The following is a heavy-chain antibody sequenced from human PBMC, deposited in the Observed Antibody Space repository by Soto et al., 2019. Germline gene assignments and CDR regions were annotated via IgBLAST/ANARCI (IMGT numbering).Heavy chain of an antibody. CDR1: GDSVSSNSAA. CDR3: ARQGSSWFDY. D-gene: IGHD6-13*01. CDR2: TYYRSKWYS. Sequence: QAQLQQSGPGLVKPSQTLSLTCAISGDSVSSNSAAWTWIRQSPSRGLEWLGRTYYRSKWYSDYAVSVRXPIXIXDDTTRNQFSLQVNSVTPEDTAVYYCARQGSSWFDYWGQGALVTVSS. V-gene: IGHV6-1*01. J-gene: IGHJ4*02.